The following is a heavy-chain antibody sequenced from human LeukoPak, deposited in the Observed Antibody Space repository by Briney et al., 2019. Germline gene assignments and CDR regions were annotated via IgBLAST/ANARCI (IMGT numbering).Heavy chain of an antibody. D-gene: IGHD3-3*01. J-gene: IGHJ6*03. CDR1: GGSISSYY. CDR2: IYTSGST. CDR3: ASSSYDFWSAPPGYYYMDV. Sequence: SETLSLTCTVSGGSISSYYWSWIRQPPGKGLEWIGYIYTSGSTNYNTSLKSRVTISVDTSKNQFSLKLSSVTAADTAVYYCASSSYDFWSAPPGYYYMDVWGKGTTVTVSS. V-gene: IGHV4-4*09.